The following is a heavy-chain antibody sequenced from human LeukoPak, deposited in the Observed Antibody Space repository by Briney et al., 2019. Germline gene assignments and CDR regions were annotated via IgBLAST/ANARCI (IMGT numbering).Heavy chain of an antibody. J-gene: IGHJ3*02. CDR2: INHSGST. CDR1: GGSFSGYY. CDR3: ARKGVTTTASGAFDI. V-gene: IGHV4-34*01. D-gene: IGHD4-17*01. Sequence: SETLSLTCAVYGGSFSGYYWSWIRQPPGKGLEWIGEINHSGSTNYNPSLKSPVTISVDTSKSQFSLKLSSVTAADTAVYYCARKGVTTTASGAFDIWGQGTMVTVSS.